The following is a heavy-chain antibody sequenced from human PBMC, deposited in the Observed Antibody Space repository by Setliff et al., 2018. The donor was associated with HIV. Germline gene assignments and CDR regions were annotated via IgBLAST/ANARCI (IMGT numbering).Heavy chain of an antibody. CDR3: ARDSCSSTSCYFDDWFDP. Sequence: SVKVSCKASGGTFSSYAISWVRQAPGQGLEWMGGIIPFLDIANYAQKFQGRVTITADKSTSTAYMELRSLRSDDTAVYYCARDSCSSTSCYFDDWFDPWGQGTLVTVSS. CDR2: IIPFLDIA. J-gene: IGHJ5*02. V-gene: IGHV1-69*10. CDR1: GGTFSSYA. D-gene: IGHD2-2*01.